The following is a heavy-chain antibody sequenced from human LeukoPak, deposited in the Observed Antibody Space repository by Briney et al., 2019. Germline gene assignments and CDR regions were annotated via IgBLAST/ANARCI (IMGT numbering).Heavy chain of an antibody. CDR3: ARETYYYDSSGEYFDY. CDR1: GFTFSDYY. V-gene: IGHV3-11*04. Sequence: GGSLRLSCAASGFTFSDYYMSWIRQAPGKGLEWVSYVSSSGSTIYYADSVKGRFTISRDNAKNSLYLQMNSLRAEDTAVYYCARETYYYDSSGEYFDYWGQGTLVTVSS. J-gene: IGHJ4*02. CDR2: VSSSGSTI. D-gene: IGHD3-22*01.